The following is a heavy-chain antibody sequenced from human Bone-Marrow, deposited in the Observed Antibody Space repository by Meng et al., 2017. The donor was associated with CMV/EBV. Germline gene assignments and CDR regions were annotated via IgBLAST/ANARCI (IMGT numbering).Heavy chain of an antibody. D-gene: IGHD6-19*01. Sequence: GGSLRLPCAASGFTFSSYAMHWVRQAPGKGLEWVAVISYDGSNKYYADSVKGRFTISRDNSKNTLYLQMNSLRAEDTAVYYCARVYTDPPSSGYNTDAFDIWGQGTMVTVSS. J-gene: IGHJ3*02. CDR3: ARVYTDPPSSGYNTDAFDI. CDR1: GFTFSSYA. V-gene: IGHV3-30*04. CDR2: ISYDGSNK.